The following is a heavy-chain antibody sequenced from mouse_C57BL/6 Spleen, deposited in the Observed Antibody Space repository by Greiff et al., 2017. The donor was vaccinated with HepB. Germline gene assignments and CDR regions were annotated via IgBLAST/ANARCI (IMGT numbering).Heavy chain of an antibody. CDR3: ARILRRGYFDY. CDR1: GYTFTSYW. J-gene: IGHJ2*01. V-gene: IGHV1-59*01. Sequence: QVQLQQPGAELVRPGTSVKLSCKASGYTFTSYWMHWVKQRPGQGLEWIGVIDPSDSYTNYNQKFKGKATLTVDTSSSTAYMQLSSLTSEDSAVYYCARILRRGYFDYWGQGTTLTVSS. D-gene: IGHD2-12*01. CDR2: IDPSDSYT.